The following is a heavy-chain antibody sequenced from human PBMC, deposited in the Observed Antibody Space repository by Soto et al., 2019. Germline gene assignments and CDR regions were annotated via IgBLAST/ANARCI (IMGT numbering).Heavy chain of an antibody. V-gene: IGHV3-33*01. CDR1: GFTFSSYG. CDR2: IWYDGSNK. J-gene: IGHJ6*02. Sequence: GGSLRLSCAASGFTFSSYGMHWVRQAPGKGLEWVAVIWYDGSNKYYADSVKGRFTISRDNSKNTLYLQMNSLRAEDTAVYYCARELRSGYRNYYYYYGMDVWGQGTTVTVSS. D-gene: IGHD3-22*01. CDR3: ARELRSGYRNYYYYYGMDV.